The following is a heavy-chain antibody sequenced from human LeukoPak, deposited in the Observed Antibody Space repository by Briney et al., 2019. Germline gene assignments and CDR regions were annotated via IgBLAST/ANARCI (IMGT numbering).Heavy chain of an antibody. Sequence: NPSETLSLTCTVSGGSISNSNYYWGWIRQTPGKGLEWIGSIYYSGSTYYNPSLKSRVTISVDTSKSQFSLNLSSATATDTAIYYCARHRYSGSWPSGGYFDYWGQGTLVTVSS. CDR1: GGSISNSNYY. CDR3: ARHRYSGSWPSGGYFDY. V-gene: IGHV4-39*01. CDR2: IYYSGST. D-gene: IGHD1-26*01. J-gene: IGHJ4*02.